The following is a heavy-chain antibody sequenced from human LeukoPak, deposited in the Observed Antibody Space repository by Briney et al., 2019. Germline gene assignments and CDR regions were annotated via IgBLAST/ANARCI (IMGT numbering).Heavy chain of an antibody. J-gene: IGHJ4*02. V-gene: IGHV3-23*01. CDR3: AKQSVYGSNGNYLDA. CDR2: ISGRDTNT. D-gene: IGHD2-2*01. CDR1: GFTFSSYC. Sequence: GGSLRLSCAASGFTFSSYCMSWVRQAPGKGLEWVSAISGRDTNTYYADSVEGRFTISRDNSKNTLYLQMNSLRAEDTAVYYCAKQSVYGSNGNYLDAWGQGTPVTVSS.